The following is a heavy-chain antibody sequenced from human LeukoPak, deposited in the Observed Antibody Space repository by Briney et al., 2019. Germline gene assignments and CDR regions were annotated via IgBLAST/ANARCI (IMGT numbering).Heavy chain of an antibody. J-gene: IGHJ4*02. CDR3: ARRSSYLPRAWLKRGYYFDY. Sequence: GGSLRLSCAASGFTFSSYEMNWVRQAPGKGLEWVSYISGSGSTIYYADSVKGRFTISRDNAKNSLYLQMNSLRAEDTAVYYCARRSSYLPRAWLKRGYYFDYWGQGTLVTVSS. V-gene: IGHV3-48*03. D-gene: IGHD5-12*01. CDR2: ISGSGSTI. CDR1: GFTFSSYE.